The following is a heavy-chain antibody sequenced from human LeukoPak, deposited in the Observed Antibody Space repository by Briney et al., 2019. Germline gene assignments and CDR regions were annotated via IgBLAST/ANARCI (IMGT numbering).Heavy chain of an antibody. V-gene: IGHV1-8*01. CDR2: MNPYSTNT. D-gene: IGHD2/OR15-2a*01. Sequence: ASVKVSCKTSGYTFANYDITWVRQAPGRGLEWMGWMNPYSTNTGYARQFQGRLSMTRDISITTAYMELSSLRSEDTAVYYCARATRGDLLSEFWGQGFLITVSS. CDR1: GYTFANYD. J-gene: IGHJ4*02. CDR3: ARATRGDLLSEF.